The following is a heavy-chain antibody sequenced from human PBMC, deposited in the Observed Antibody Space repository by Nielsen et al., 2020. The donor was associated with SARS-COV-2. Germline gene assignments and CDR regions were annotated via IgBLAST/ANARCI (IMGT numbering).Heavy chain of an antibody. Sequence: SETLSLTCAVHGGSFSGYYWSWIRQPPGKGLEWIGEINHSGSTNYNPSLKSRVTISVDTSKNQFSLKLSSVTAADTAVYYCARGVAAAAGHRNLVYYYYYMDVWGKGTTVTVSS. CDR3: ARGVAAAAGHRNLVYYYYYMDV. V-gene: IGHV4-34*01. CDR1: GGSFSGYY. J-gene: IGHJ6*03. CDR2: INHSGST. D-gene: IGHD6-13*01.